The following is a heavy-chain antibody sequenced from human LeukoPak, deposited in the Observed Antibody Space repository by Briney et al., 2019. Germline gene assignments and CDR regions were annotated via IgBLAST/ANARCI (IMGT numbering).Heavy chain of an antibody. CDR3: AKSSSLGFGLYFYGMDV. J-gene: IGHJ6*02. D-gene: IGHD3/OR15-3a*01. Sequence: GGALRLSCAASGFAFSSYSMNWVRQAPGKGLEWASSISGNGESTFYADSVKGRFTISRENSKNTLYLQMSSLGAEDTAVYYCAKSSSLGFGLYFYGMDVWGQGTTVTVSS. CDR2: ISGNGEST. CDR1: GFAFSSYS. V-gene: IGHV3-23*01.